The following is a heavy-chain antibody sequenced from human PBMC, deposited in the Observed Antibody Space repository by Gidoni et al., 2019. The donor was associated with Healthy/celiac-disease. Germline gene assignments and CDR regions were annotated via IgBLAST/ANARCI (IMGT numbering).Heavy chain of an antibody. CDR3: TTVCGQRYFDWLLSGMDYFDF. CDR1: GFTFSNAW. D-gene: IGHD3-9*01. J-gene: IGHJ4*02. Sequence: EVQLVESGGGLVKPGGSLRLSCAASGFTFSNAWMSWVRQAPGKGLEWVGRIKTKTDGGTTDYAAPVNGRFTISRDDSKTTLYLQMNSLKTEDTAVYYCTTVCGQRYFDWLLSGMDYFDFWGQGTLVTVSS. V-gene: IGHV3-15*01. CDR2: IKTKTDGGTT.